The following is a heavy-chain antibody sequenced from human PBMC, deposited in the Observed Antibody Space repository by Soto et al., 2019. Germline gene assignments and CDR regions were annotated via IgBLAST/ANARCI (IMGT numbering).Heavy chain of an antibody. J-gene: IGHJ5*01. CDR3: ARLVSLLQPIDS. CDR2: IFPRDFDV. D-gene: IGHD4-4*01. V-gene: IGHV5-51*01. Sequence: GESLKISCQTSGYTFTNYWIGWVRQMPGGGLEWLGLIFPRDFDVRYSPSFEGQVTISADRSTATAFLQWRSLEDSDSALYFCARLVSLLQPIDSWGQGTPVTVSS. CDR1: GYTFTNYW.